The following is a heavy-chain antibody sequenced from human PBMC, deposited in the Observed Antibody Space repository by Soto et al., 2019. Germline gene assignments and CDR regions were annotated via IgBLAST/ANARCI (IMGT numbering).Heavy chain of an antibody. D-gene: IGHD6-6*01. J-gene: IGHJ1*01. CDR3: AKGGSSSQYFQH. CDR1: GFTFSSYA. V-gene: IGHV3-23*01. Sequence: GGSLRLSCAASGFTFSSYAMSWFRQAPGKGLEWVSAISGSGGSTYYADSVKGRFTISRDNSKNTLYLQMNSLRAEDTAVYYCAKGGSSSQYFQHWGQGTLVTVYS. CDR2: ISGSGGST.